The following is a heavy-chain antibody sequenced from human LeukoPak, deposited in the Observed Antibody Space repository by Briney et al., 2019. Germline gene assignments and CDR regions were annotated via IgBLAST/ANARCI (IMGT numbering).Heavy chain of an antibody. CDR1: GGSIRSGSYY. V-gene: IGHV4-61*02. D-gene: IGHD6-19*01. CDR3: AREGPVGAVAKFTRNWFDP. J-gene: IGHJ5*02. Sequence: SQTLSLTCTVSGGSIRSGSYYWSWIRQPAGKGLEWIGRIYTSGSTNYNPSLKSRVTISVDTSKNQFSLKLSSVTAADTAVYYCAREGPVGAVAKFTRNWFDPWGQGTLVTVSS. CDR2: IYTSGST.